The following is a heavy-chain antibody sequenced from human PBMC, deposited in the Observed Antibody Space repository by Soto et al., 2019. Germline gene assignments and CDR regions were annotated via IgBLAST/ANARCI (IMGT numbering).Heavy chain of an antibody. Sequence: GASVKVSCKASGYTFTSYAMHWVRQAPGQRLEWMGWINAGNGNTKYSQKFQGRVTITRDTSASTAYMELSSLRSEDPAVYYFARGGITIFGVVIMAPDAFDIWGQGTMVTVSS. CDR3: ARGGITIFGVVIMAPDAFDI. D-gene: IGHD3-3*01. CDR1: GYTFTSYA. V-gene: IGHV1-3*01. J-gene: IGHJ3*02. CDR2: INAGNGNT.